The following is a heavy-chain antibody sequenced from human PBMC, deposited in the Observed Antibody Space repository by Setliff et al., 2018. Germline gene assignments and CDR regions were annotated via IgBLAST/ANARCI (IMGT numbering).Heavy chain of an antibody. CDR2: IHTGST. Sequence: SETLSLTCTVSGGSISSDIWSWIRQPPGKGLEWIGQIHTGSTNYNPSLRSRVTISVDMSKNQFSLKLNSVTAADAAVYYCARGINTVSWTPKYWGQGTLVTVSS. D-gene: IGHD2-2*02. CDR1: GGSISSDI. J-gene: IGHJ4*02. V-gene: IGHV4-4*08. CDR3: ARGINTVSWTPKY.